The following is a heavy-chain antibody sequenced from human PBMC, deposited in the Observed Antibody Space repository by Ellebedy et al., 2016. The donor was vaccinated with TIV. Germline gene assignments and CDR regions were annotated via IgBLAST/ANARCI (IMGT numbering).Heavy chain of an antibody. V-gene: IGHV3-23*01. J-gene: IGHJ4*02. CDR1: GFSFSSYV. CDR2: ISRSGDRT. Sequence: GESLKIPXKASGFSFSSYVMSWVRQAPGKGLKWVSGISRSGDRTYYADSVKGRFTISRDNRKNTLYLQMNSLRAEDTAVYYCAKDRDDDGDYVFDSWGQGSLVTVSS. D-gene: IGHD4-17*01. CDR3: AKDRDDDGDYVFDS.